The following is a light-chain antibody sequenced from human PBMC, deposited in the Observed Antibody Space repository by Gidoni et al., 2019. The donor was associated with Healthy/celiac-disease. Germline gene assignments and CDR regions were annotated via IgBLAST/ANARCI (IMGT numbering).Light chain of an antibody. CDR3: QQRSNWPPELT. Sequence: EIVLTQSPATLSLSPGERATLSCGASQSVSSYLAWYHQQPGQAPRLLIFDASHRATGIPARFSGSGSATDFTLTISSLEPEDFAVYYCQQRSNWPPELTFGGXTKVEIK. J-gene: IGKJ4*01. V-gene: IGKV3-11*01. CDR1: QSVSSY. CDR2: DAS.